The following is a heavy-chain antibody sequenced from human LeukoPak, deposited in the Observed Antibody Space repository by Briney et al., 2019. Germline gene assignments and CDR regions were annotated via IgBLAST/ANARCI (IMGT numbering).Heavy chain of an antibody. Sequence: ASVKVSCKVSGYTLTELSMHWVRQAPGKGLEWMGGFDPEDGETIYAQKFQGRVTMTEDTSTDTAYMELSSLRSEDTAVYYCATERLLAAAGRDAFDIWGQRTMVTVSS. CDR2: FDPEDGET. J-gene: IGHJ3*02. D-gene: IGHD6-13*01. V-gene: IGHV1-24*01. CDR1: GYTLTELS. CDR3: ATERLLAAAGRDAFDI.